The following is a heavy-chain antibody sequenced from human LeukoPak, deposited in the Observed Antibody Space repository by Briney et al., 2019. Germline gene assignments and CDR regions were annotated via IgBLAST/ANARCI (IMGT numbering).Heavy chain of an antibody. CDR1: GFTFDDYA. Sequence: PGGSLRLSCAASGFTFDDYAMHWVRQAPGKGLEWVSLISWDGGSTYYADSVKGRFTISRDNSKNSLYLQMNSLRTEDTALYYCAKVIGVREHVGSLDYWGQGTLVTVSS. J-gene: IGHJ4*02. V-gene: IGHV3-43*01. D-gene: IGHD3-10*01. CDR2: ISWDGGST. CDR3: AKVIGVREHVGSLDY.